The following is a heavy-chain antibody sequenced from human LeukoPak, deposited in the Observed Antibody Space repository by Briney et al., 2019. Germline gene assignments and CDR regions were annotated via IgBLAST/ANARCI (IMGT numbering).Heavy chain of an antibody. CDR1: GFSVSSYT. CDR2: IGSSSSSHM. CDR3: AGGVATMVRDHTDY. V-gene: IGHV3-21*01. D-gene: IGHD3-10*01. Sequence: PGGSLRLSCAASGFSVSSYTMNWVRQAPGKGREGVSSIGSSSSSHMYYADSVKGRFTISRDNAKNSLDLLMNSLRAEDTAVYYCAGGVATMVRDHTDYWGQGSLVTVSS. J-gene: IGHJ4*02.